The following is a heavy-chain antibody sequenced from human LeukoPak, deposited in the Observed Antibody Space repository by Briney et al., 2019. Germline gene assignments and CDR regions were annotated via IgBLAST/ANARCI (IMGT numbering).Heavy chain of an antibody. V-gene: IGHV3-30*18. CDR2: VSYDGTVE. J-gene: IGHJ4*02. CDR3: AKESSTGSRYSFDL. Sequence: GRSLRLSCAASGFTFSNHGMHWVRQAPGKGLEWVAVVSYDGTVEYYADSVKGRFTISRDNSKNTLSLQMNSLRGEDTAVYYCAKESSTGSRYSFDLWGQGSLVTVSS. CDR1: GFTFSNHG. D-gene: IGHD1-1*01.